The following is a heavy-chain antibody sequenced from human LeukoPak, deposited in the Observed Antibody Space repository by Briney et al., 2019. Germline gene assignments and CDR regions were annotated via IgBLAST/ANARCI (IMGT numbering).Heavy chain of an antibody. Sequence: SSETLSLTCTVSGGSISSGDYYWSWIRQPPGKGLEWFGYIYYSGSTYYNPPLKSRVTISVDTSKNQFSLKLSSVTAADTAVYYCARAILSRQQLVPKNWFDPWSQGTLVTVSS. V-gene: IGHV4-30-4*08. D-gene: IGHD6-13*01. J-gene: IGHJ5*02. CDR2: IYYSGST. CDR3: ARAILSRQQLVPKNWFDP. CDR1: GGSISSGDYY.